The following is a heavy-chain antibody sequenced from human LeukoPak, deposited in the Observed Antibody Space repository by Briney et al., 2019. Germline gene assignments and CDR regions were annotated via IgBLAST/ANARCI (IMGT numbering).Heavy chain of an antibody. J-gene: IGHJ4*02. CDR2: IPYDGSNK. CDR3: ATDKSWLFQY. CDR1: GLTFSSHG. V-gene: IGHV3-30*02. D-gene: IGHD6-19*01. Sequence: GGSLRLSCAASGLTFSSHGMHWVRLAPGKGLEWVAFIPYDGSNKYYADSVKGRFTISRDNSKNTLDLQMNSLRAEDTAVYYCATDKSWLFQYWGQGTLVTVSS.